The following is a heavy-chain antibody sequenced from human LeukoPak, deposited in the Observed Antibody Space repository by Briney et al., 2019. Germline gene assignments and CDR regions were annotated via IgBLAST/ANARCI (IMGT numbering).Heavy chain of an antibody. Sequence: PSETLSLTCAVYGGSFSGYYWSWLRQAPGKGLEWIGEINHSGSTNYNASLKSRVTISVDTSKNQFSLMLSSVTAADTAVYYCAPRGDIEHSYGYGKWFDPWGQGTRVTVSS. V-gene: IGHV4-34*01. CDR2: INHSGST. CDR3: APRGDIEHSYGYGKWFDP. J-gene: IGHJ5*02. CDR1: GGSFSGYY. D-gene: IGHD5-18*01.